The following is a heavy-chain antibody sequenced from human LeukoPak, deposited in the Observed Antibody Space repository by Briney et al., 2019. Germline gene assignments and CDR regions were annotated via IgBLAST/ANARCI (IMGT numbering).Heavy chain of an antibody. Sequence: PGGSLRLSCAASGFTFSSYAMSWVRQAPGKGLEWVSAISGSGGSTYYADSVKGRFTISRDNSKNTLYLQMNSLRAEDTAVYYRAKWGNYDSSGYWYYYYYYGMDVWGQGTTVTVSS. V-gene: IGHV3-23*01. CDR1: GFTFSSYA. J-gene: IGHJ6*02. D-gene: IGHD3-22*01. CDR2: ISGSGGST. CDR3: AKWGNYDSSGYWYYYYYYGMDV.